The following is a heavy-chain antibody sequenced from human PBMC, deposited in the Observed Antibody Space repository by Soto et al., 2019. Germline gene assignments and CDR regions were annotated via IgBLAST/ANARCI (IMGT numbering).Heavy chain of an antibody. CDR1: GYTFTSYD. V-gene: IGHV1-8*01. Sequence: ASVKGSCKASGYTFTSYDINWVRQATGQGLEWMGWMNPNSGNTGYAQKFQGRVTMTRNTSISTAYMELSSLRSDDTAVYYCARDRISYYYASSGYRHHAFDIWVQGTMVTVSS. CDR2: MNPNSGNT. CDR3: ARDRISYYYASSGYRHHAFDI. J-gene: IGHJ3*02. D-gene: IGHD3-22*01.